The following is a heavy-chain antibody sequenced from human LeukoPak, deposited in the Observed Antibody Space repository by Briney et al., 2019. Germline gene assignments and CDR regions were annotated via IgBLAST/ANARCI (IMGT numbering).Heavy chain of an antibody. J-gene: IGHJ4*02. V-gene: IGHV1-18*01. Sequence: GASVKVSCKASGYTFTNYGIGWVRQAPGQGLEWMGWISLKNGDINYAQKLQGRVTMTTDTSTSTAYMELRSLRSDDTAVYYCARGPWDYYDSSGPPVPDYWGQGTLVTVSS. CDR1: GYTFTNYG. CDR2: ISLKNGDI. CDR3: ARGPWDYYDSSGPPVPDY. D-gene: IGHD3-22*01.